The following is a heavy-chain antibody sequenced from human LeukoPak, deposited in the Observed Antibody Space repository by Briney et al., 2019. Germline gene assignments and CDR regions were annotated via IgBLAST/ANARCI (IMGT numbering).Heavy chain of an antibody. Sequence: PGGSLRLSCAASGFDFSNGMHWVRQAPGKGLEWMTFIQYDGINKYYGDSVRGRFTISRDNSKNTLYLQMHSLRVEDTAMYYCVKSSSSQTAEDFWGQGTLVTVSS. CDR2: IQYDGINK. CDR1: GFDFSNG. D-gene: IGHD2-21*02. J-gene: IGHJ4*02. V-gene: IGHV3-30*02. CDR3: VKSSSSQTAEDF.